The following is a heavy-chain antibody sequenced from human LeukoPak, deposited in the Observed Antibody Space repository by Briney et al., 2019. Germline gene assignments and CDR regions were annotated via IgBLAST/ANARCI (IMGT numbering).Heavy chain of an antibody. Sequence: GGSLRLSCAASGFTFSSHAMSWVRQAPGKGLEWVSAINGSGSSTYYADPVKGRVSISRDNSKNTLYLQMNSLRVEDTVLYYCARDFWDDFEYFDLWGRGTLVTVSS. CDR3: ARDFWDDFEYFDL. V-gene: IGHV3-23*01. D-gene: IGHD3-3*01. CDR2: INGSGSST. CDR1: GFTFSSHA. J-gene: IGHJ2*01.